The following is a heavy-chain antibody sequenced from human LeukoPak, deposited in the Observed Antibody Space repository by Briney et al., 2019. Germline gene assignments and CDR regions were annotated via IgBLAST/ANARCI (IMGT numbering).Heavy chain of an antibody. J-gene: IGHJ4*02. CDR2: ICYSGGT. Sequence: SQTLSLTCTVSGGSISSGGYYWSWIRQHPGKGLEWIGYICYSGGTYYNPSLKSRVTISVDTSKNQFSLKLSSVTAADTAVYYCARYSSPVRYFDYWGQGTLVTVSS. CDR1: GGSISSGGYY. V-gene: IGHV4-31*03. CDR3: ARYSSPVRYFDY. D-gene: IGHD6-13*01.